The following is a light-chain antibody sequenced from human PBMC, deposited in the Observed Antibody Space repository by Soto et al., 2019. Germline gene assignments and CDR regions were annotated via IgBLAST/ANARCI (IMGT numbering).Light chain of an antibody. V-gene: IGKV3-15*01. CDR3: QQYNNWPCT. J-gene: IGKJ1*01. Sequence: EIVMTQSPATLSVSPGERATLSCRASQSVSSNLAWYQQKPGQAPRLLIYGASTSATGIPARFSGSGSGIEFTLTISSLQSADVAVYYCQQYNNWPCTFGQGTKVEIK. CDR2: GAS. CDR1: QSVSSN.